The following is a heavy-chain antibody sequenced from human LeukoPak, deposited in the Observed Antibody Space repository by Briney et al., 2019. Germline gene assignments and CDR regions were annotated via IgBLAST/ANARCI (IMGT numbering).Heavy chain of an antibody. D-gene: IGHD3-9*01. CDR3: ARHVSPALRYFDWLTYFDY. J-gene: IGHJ4*02. CDR2: IYYSGST. CDR1: GGPISSCSYY. V-gene: IGHV4-39*01. Sequence: NPSETLSLTCTVSGGPISSCSYYWGWIRQPPGKGLEWIGSIYYSGSTYYNPSLKSRVTISVDTSKNQFSLKLSSVTAADTAVYYCARHVSPALRYFDWLTYFDYWGQGTLVTVSS.